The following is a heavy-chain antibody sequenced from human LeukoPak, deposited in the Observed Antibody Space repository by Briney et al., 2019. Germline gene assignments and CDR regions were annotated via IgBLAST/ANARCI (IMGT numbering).Heavy chain of an antibody. CDR3: AKGPLRGTAAAIDY. Sequence: GGSLRLSCAASGFTFNNYGMHWVRQAPGKGLEWVAVISYDGRNKHYPDSVKGRFTISRDISTDTLWLQMDSLRTEDAAVYYCAKGPLRGTAAAIDYWGQGTLVTVSS. CDR2: ISYDGRNK. V-gene: IGHV3-30*18. D-gene: IGHD2-2*01. J-gene: IGHJ4*02. CDR1: GFTFNNYG.